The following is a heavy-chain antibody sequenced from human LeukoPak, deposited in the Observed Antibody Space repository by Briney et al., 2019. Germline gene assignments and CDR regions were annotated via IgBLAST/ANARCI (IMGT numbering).Heavy chain of an antibody. D-gene: IGHD3-9*01. Sequence: GGSLRLSCAASGFTFSSYGMHWVRQAPGKGLEWVEVIWYDGSNKYYADSVKGRFTISRDNSKNTLYLQMDSLRAEDTAVYYCARTTYDILTGYYLDYWGQGTLVTVSS. V-gene: IGHV3-33*01. CDR1: GFTFSSYG. J-gene: IGHJ4*02. CDR2: IWYDGSNK. CDR3: ARTTYDILTGYYLDY.